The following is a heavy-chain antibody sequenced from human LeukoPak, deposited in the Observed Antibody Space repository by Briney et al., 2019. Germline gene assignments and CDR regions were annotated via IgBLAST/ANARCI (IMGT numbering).Heavy chain of an antibody. CDR1: GYGFTGYY. Sequence: LGASVKVSCKASGYGFTGYYVHWVRQAPGQGLEWMGWINPNNGGTKYAQKFQGRVTMTRDTSISTAYMELSRLRSDDTAVYYCARGMEELIVDTAMVGYYYYYMDVWGKGTTVTISS. CDR3: ARGMEELIVDTAMVGYYYYYMDV. D-gene: IGHD5-18*01. V-gene: IGHV1-2*03. J-gene: IGHJ6*03. CDR2: INPNNGGT.